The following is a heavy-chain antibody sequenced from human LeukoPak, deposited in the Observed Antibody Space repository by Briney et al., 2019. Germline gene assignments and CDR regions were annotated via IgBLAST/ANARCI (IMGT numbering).Heavy chain of an antibody. CDR1: GGSFSGYY. CDR3: ARGLTH. J-gene: IGHJ4*02. CDR2: INHSGNS. Sequence: TETLSLTCSVYGGSFSGYYWRWIRQPPGKGLEWIGEINHSGNSNYNPSLKSRVTISVDTSKNQFSLKLNSVTAADTGVYYCARGLTHWGQGILVTVSS. V-gene: IGHV4-34*01.